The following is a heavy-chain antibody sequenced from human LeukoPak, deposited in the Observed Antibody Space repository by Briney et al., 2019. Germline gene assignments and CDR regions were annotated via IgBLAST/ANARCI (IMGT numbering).Heavy chain of an antibody. CDR3: ARPTVGSSLSFGP. CDR2: ISGSGGST. V-gene: IGHV3-23*01. J-gene: IGHJ5*02. Sequence: GGSLRLSCAAPGFTFTSYALSWVRQAPGKGLEWVSAISGSGGSTYYAASVKGRFTISRDNSKNSLYLQMNSLRAEDTAIYYCARPTVGSSLSFGPWGQGTLVTVSS. CDR1: GFTFTSYA. D-gene: IGHD4-23*01.